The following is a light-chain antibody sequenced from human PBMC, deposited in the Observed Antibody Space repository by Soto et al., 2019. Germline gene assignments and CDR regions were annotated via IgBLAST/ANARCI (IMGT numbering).Light chain of an antibody. CDR1: QSISNY. Sequence: DIEMTQSPSSLSASVGDRVTITCRASQSISNYLNWYQQKPGQAPKLLIYATSNLQRGDPSRFSGSGSGTDFTLTISSLQPEDFATYYCQQSYSTPPYTFGQGTNLEIK. V-gene: IGKV1-39*01. CDR3: QQSYSTPPYT. CDR2: ATS. J-gene: IGKJ2*01.